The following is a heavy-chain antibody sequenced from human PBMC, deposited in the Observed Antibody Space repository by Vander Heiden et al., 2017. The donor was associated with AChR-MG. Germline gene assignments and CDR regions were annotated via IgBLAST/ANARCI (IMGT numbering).Heavy chain of an antibody. CDR3: AKGVVVVVPAAITN. CDR1: GFTLDDYA. V-gene: IGHV3-9*01. CDR2: ISWNSGSI. D-gene: IGHD2-2*02. Sequence: EVQLVESGGGLVQPGRSLRLSCAASGFTLDDYAMHWVRQAPGKGLEWVSGISWNSGSIGYADSVKGRFTISRDNAKNSLYLQMNSLRAEDTALYYCAKGVVVVVPAAITNWGQGTLVTVSS. J-gene: IGHJ4*02.